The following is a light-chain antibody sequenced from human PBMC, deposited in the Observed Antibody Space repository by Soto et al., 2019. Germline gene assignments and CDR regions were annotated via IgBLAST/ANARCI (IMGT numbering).Light chain of an antibody. V-gene: IGKV3-15*01. CDR3: QQYNNWPPST. CDR1: QSVSSN. CDR2: GAS. Sequence: EIVMTQSPATLSVSPGERATLSCRASQSVSSNLAWYQQKPGQAPRLLIYGASTRATGIPARFSGSGSGTEFTLTISNLRSEDFAVYYCQQYNNWPPSTCGQGTRLEIK. J-gene: IGKJ5*01.